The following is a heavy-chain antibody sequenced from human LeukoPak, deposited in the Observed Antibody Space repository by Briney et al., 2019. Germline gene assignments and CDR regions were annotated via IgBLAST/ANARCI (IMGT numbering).Heavy chain of an antibody. V-gene: IGHV4-31*03. CDR3: ARGDVEMATIGGDY. J-gene: IGHJ4*02. CDR1: GGSISSGGYY. CDR2: IYYSGST. D-gene: IGHD5-24*01. Sequence: PSETLSLTCTVSGGSISSGGYYWSWIRQHPGKGLEWIGYIYYSGSTYYNPSLKSRVTISVDTSKNQFSLKLSSVTAADTAVYYCARGDVEMATIGGDYWGQGTLVTVSS.